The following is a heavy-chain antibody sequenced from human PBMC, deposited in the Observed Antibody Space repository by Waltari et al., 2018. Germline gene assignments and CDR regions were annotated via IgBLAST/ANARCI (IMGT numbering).Heavy chain of an antibody. J-gene: IGHJ4*02. Sequence: EVQLLESGGGLVQPGGSLRLSCAASGFTFSGYTMTWVRQAPGKGLEWVSTIRGSGGDTYYADSVKGRFTISRDNSRNTLYLQMNTLRAGDTAVYYCAKSLGDTYGRYPMDYWDQGTLVTVSS. V-gene: IGHV3-23*01. CDR2: IRGSGGDT. D-gene: IGHD3-10*01. CDR3: AKSLGDTYGRYPMDY. CDR1: GFTFSGYT.